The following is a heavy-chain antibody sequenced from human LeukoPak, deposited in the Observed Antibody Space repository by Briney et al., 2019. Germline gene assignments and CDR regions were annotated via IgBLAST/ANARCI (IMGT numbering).Heavy chain of an antibody. J-gene: IGHJ4*02. CDR3: ARIPYYYDSSGYFWQFDY. CDR1: GYTFISYG. D-gene: IGHD3-22*01. CDR2: ISAYNGNT. Sequence: ASVKVSCKASGYTFISYGISWVRQAPGQGLEWMGWISAYNGNTNYAQKLQGRVTMTTDTSTSTAYMELRSLRSDDTAVYYCARIPYYYDSSGYFWQFDYWGQGTLVTVSS. V-gene: IGHV1-18*01.